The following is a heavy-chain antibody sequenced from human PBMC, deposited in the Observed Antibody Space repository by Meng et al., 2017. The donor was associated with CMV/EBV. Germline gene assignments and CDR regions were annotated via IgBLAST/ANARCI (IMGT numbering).Heavy chain of an antibody. CDR1: GFTFSSYG. D-gene: IGHD1-26*01. CDR2: IRYDGSNK. J-gene: IGHJ6*02. CDR3: ANVAQSPGWELHHYYCGMDV. V-gene: IGHV3-30*02. Sequence: GESLKISCAASGFTFSSYGMHWVRQAPGKGLEWAAFIRYDGSNKYYADSVKGRFTISRDNSKNTLYLQMNSLRAEDTAVYYCANVAQSPGWELHHYYCGMDVWGQGTTVTVSS.